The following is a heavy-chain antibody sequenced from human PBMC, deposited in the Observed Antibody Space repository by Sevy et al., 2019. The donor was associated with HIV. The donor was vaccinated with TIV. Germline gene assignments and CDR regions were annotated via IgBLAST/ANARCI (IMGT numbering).Heavy chain of an antibody. D-gene: IGHD3-22*01. Sequence: APVKVSCKASGGTFSSYAISWVRQAPGQGLEWMGRIIPILGIANCAQKFQGRVTITADKSTSTAYMELSSLRSEDTAVYYCARSGGYYDSSGYYSPPYGMDVWGQGTTVTVSS. V-gene: IGHV1-69*04. CDR2: IIPILGIA. J-gene: IGHJ6*02. CDR3: ARSGGYYDSSGYYSPPYGMDV. CDR1: GGTFSSYA.